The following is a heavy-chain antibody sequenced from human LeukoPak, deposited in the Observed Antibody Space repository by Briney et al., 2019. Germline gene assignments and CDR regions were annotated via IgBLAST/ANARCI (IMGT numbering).Heavy chain of an antibody. CDR2: IYYSGST. Sequence: SETLSLTCTVSGGSISSSSYYWGWIRQPPGKGLEWIGSIYYSGSTYYNPSLKSRVTISVDTSKNQFSLKLSSVTAADTAVYYCATRWDDAFDIWGQGTMVTVSS. V-gene: IGHV4-39*07. CDR1: GGSISSSSYY. CDR3: ATRWDDAFDI. J-gene: IGHJ3*02. D-gene: IGHD1-26*01.